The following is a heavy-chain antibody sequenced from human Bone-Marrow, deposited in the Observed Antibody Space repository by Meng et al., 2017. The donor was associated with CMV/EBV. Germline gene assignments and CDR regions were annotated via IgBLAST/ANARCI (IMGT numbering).Heavy chain of an antibody. Sequence: GGSLRLSCAACGFTFSGSAMHWVRQASGKGLEWVGRIRSKANSYATAYAASVKGRFTISRDDSKNTAYLQMNSLKTEDTAVYYCTRSTLDRYCSSTSCHLKNYYGMDVWGQGTTVTVSS. D-gene: IGHD2-2*01. J-gene: IGHJ6*02. CDR3: TRSTLDRYCSSTSCHLKNYYGMDV. CDR1: GFTFSGSA. V-gene: IGHV3-73*01. CDR2: IRSKANSYAT.